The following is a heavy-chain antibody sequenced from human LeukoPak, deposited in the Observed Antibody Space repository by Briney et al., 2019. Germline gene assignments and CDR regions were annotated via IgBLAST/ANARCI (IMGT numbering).Heavy chain of an antibody. Sequence: SETLSLTCTVSGGSISSYYWSWIRQPPGKGLEWIGYIYYSGSTNCNPSLKSRVTISVDTSKNQFSLKLSSVTAADTAVYYCARGGASKGIVVVVAATSGAFDIWGQGTMVTVSS. CDR2: IYYSGST. V-gene: IGHV4-59*01. D-gene: IGHD2-15*01. CDR1: GGSISSYY. J-gene: IGHJ3*02. CDR3: ARGGASKGIVVVVAATSGAFDI.